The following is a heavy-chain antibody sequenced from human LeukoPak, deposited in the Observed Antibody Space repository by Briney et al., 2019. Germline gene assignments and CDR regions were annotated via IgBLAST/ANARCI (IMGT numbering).Heavy chain of an antibody. CDR3: AKPEAAADCFDY. V-gene: IGHV3-30*18. CDR1: GFTFSSYG. Sequence: GGSLRLSCAASGFTFSSYGMHWVRQAPGRGLEWVAVISYDGSNKYYADSVRGRFTISRDNSKNTLYLQMNSLRAEDTAVYYCAKPEAAADCFDYWGQGTLVTVSS. J-gene: IGHJ4*02. D-gene: IGHD6-13*01. CDR2: ISYDGSNK.